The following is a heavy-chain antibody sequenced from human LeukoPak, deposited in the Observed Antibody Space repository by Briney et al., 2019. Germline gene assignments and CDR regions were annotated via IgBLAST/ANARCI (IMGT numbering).Heavy chain of an antibody. V-gene: IGHV3-30*18. D-gene: IGHD5-12*01. CDR3: AKLRGYDDAFDI. Sequence: GGSLRLSCAASGFTFSSYGMHCVRQAPGKGLEWVAVISYDGSNKYYADSVKGRFTISRDNSKNTLYLQMNSLRAEDTAVYYCAKLRGYDDAFDIWGQGTMVTVSS. J-gene: IGHJ3*02. CDR1: GFTFSSYG. CDR2: ISYDGSNK.